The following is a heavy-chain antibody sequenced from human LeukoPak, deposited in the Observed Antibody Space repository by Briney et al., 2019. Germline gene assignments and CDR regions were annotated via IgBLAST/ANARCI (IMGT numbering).Heavy chain of an antibody. CDR2: IYSGGST. CDR1: GFTVSSNY. J-gene: IGHJ5*02. CDR3: ARDVIGSSSWFDP. Sequence: PGGSLRLSCAASGFTVSSNYMSWVRQAPGKGLEWVSVIYSGGSTYYADSVKGRFTISRDNSKNTLYLQMNSLRAEDTAVYYCARDVIGSSSWFDPWGQGTLVTVSS. D-gene: IGHD6-6*01. V-gene: IGHV3-66*02.